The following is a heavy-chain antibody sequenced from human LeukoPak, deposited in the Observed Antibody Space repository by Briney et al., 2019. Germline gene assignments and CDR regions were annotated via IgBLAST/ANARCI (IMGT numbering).Heavy chain of an antibody. Sequence: PGGSLRLSCAASGFTFSSYGMHWVRQAPGKGLEWVAVIWYDGSNKYYADSVKGRFTISRDNSKNTLYLQMSSLRAEDTAVYYCARDGPYGSGSIRANWFDPWGQGTLVTVSS. D-gene: IGHD3-10*01. V-gene: IGHV3-33*01. J-gene: IGHJ5*02. CDR2: IWYDGSNK. CDR1: GFTFSSYG. CDR3: ARDGPYGSGSIRANWFDP.